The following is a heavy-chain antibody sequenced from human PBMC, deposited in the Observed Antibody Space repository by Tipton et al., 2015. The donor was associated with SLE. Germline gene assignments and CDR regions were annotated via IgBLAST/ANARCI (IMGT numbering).Heavy chain of an antibody. CDR1: GFTFSSYG. CDR2: IWYDGSNK. Sequence: SLRLSCAASGFTFSSYGMHWVRQAPGKGLEWVAVIWYDGSNKYYADSVKGRFTISRDNSKNTLYLQMNSLRAEDTAVYYCAISPSWYYGMDVWGQGTTVTASS. J-gene: IGHJ6*02. D-gene: IGHD2-21*01. CDR3: AISPSWYYGMDV. V-gene: IGHV3-33*08.